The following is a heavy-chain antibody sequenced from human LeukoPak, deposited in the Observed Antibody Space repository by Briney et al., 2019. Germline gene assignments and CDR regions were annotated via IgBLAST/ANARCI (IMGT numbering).Heavy chain of an antibody. Sequence: SVKISFKASGGTFSSYAISWVRQAPGQGLEWMGRIIPILGIANYAQKFQGRVTITADKSTSTAYMELSSLRSEDTAVYYCARVHPMYYFDYWGQGTLVTVSS. J-gene: IGHJ4*02. CDR2: IIPILGIA. V-gene: IGHV1-69*04. CDR3: ARVHPMYYFDY. CDR1: GGTFSSYA.